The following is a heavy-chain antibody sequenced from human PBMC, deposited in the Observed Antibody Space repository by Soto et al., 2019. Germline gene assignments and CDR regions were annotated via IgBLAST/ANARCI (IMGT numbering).Heavy chain of an antibody. Sequence: DVQLVESGGGLAQPGGSLRLSCVASGFTFSSYSINWIRQAPGKGPEWVSWISPAGNSVDYTDSVKGGFTISRDNAENSLYLEMNSLRDEDTAVYYCVRDHLWAFDYWGQGTLVTVSS. CDR1: GFTFSSYS. J-gene: IGHJ4*02. V-gene: IGHV3-48*02. CDR2: ISPAGNSV. D-gene: IGHD3-16*01. CDR3: VRDHLWAFDY.